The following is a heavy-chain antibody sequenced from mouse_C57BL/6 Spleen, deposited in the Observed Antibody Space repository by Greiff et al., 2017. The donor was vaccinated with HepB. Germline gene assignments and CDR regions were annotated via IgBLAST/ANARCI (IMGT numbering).Heavy chain of an antibody. CDR1: GYTFTNYW. J-gene: IGHJ2*01. CDR3: ARFYDGYFDY. CDR2: IYPGGGYT. Sequence: VQLVESGAELVRPGTSVKMSCKASGYTFTNYWIGWAKQRPGHGLEWIGDIYPGGGYTNYNEKFKGKATLTADKSSSTAYMQFSSLTSEDSAIYYCARFYDGYFDYWGQGTTLTVSS. V-gene: IGHV1-63*01. D-gene: IGHD2-3*01.